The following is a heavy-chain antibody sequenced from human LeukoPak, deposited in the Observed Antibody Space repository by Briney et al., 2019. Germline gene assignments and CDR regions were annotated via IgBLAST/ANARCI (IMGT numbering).Heavy chain of an antibody. J-gene: IGHJ4*02. D-gene: IGHD3-22*01. V-gene: IGHV4-59*08. CDR2: IYYSGST. CDR3: ARSAPNYYDSSGYYPFDY. Sequence: SETLSLTCTVSGGSISSYYWSWIRQPPGKGLEWIGYIYYSGSTNYNPSLKSRATISVDTSKNQFSLKLSSVTAADTAVYYCARSAPNYYDSSGYYPFDYWGQGTLVTVSS. CDR1: GGSISSYY.